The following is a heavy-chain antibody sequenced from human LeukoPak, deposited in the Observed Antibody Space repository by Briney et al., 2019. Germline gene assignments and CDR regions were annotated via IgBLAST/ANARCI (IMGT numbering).Heavy chain of an antibody. CDR1: GGSIRSYY. D-gene: IGHD2-21*02. CDR3: ARSSAYCGGDCYPNFDY. J-gene: IGHJ4*02. Sequence: SETLSLTCTVSGGSIRSYYWSWIRQPPGKGLEWIAYIYYSGSTNYNPSLKSRVTISVDTSKNQFSLKLSSVTAADTAVYYCARSSAYCGGDCYPNFDYWGQGTLVTVSS. CDR2: IYYSGST. V-gene: IGHV4-59*01.